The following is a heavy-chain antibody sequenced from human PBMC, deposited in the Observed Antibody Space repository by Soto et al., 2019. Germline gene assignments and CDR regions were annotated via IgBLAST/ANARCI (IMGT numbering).Heavy chain of an antibody. J-gene: IGHJ6*02. V-gene: IGHV3-23*01. Sequence: EVQLLESGGGLVQPGGSLRLSCAASGFTFSSSAMRLVRHAPGKGLEWVSTITASSGTTHYADSVKGRFTISRDNCKNTLYLQMNSLTAEYTAVDYCANRSKIYGVGVDVWGQGTEVIVS. CDR1: GFTFSSSA. CDR2: ITASSGTT. D-gene: IGHD3-3*01. CDR3: ANRSKIYGVGVDV.